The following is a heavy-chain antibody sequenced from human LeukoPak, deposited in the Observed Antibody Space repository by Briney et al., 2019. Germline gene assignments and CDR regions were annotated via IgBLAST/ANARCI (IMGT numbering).Heavy chain of an antibody. CDR2: MAYDGRNR. Sequence: GGSLRLSCAASGFTFYNYAMHWVRQSAGKGLDWVAAMAYDGRNRYYADSVKGRFTISRDNSKNTLYLQMNGLTTEDTATYYCVTGWHFSDSAGYAYWGQGNLVTVAS. V-gene: IGHV3-30*14. CDR1: GFTFYNYA. D-gene: IGHD3-22*01. CDR3: VTGWHFSDSAGYAY. J-gene: IGHJ4*02.